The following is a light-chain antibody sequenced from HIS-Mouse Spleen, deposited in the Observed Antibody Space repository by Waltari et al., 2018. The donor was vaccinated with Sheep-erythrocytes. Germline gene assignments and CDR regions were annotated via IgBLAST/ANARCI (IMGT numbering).Light chain of an antibody. V-gene: IGLV2-23*01. Sequence: QSALTQPASVSGSPGPSITISCPGTSSHVGSYNLVPWYQQHPGKAPKLMIYEGSKRPSGVSNRFSGSKSGNTASLTISGLQAEDEADYYCCSYAGSSTLVFGGGTKLTVL. CDR3: CSYAGSSTLV. CDR1: SSHVGSYNL. CDR2: EGS. J-gene: IGLJ2*01.